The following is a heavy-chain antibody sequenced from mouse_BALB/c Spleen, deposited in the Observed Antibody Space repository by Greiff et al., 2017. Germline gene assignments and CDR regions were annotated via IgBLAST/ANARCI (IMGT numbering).Heavy chain of an antibody. J-gene: IGHJ2*01. V-gene: IGHV1S81*02. D-gene: IGHD2-3*01. CDR1: GYTFTSYW. CDR3: ARYGYYDDYFDY. Sequence: QVHVKQPGAELVKPGASVKLSCKASGYTFTSYWMHWVKQRPGQGLEWIGEINPSNGRTNYNEKFKSKATLTVDKSSSTAYMQLSSLTSEDSAVYYCARYGYYDDYFDYWGQGTTLTVSA. CDR2: INPSNGRT.